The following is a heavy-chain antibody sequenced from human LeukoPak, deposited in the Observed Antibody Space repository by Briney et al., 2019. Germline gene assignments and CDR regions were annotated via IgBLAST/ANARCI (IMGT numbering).Heavy chain of an antibody. CDR3: AKDSFGNLMGSHAFGI. J-gene: IGHJ3*02. Sequence: GGSLRLSCAASGFTFSSYAMSWARQAPGKGLEWVAAISGSGGSTYYADSVKGRFTISRDNSKNPLYLQMNSLRAEDTAVYYCAKDSFGNLMGSHAFGIWGQGTMVTVSS. V-gene: IGHV3-23*01. CDR2: ISGSGGST. D-gene: IGHD1-14*01. CDR1: GFTFSSYA.